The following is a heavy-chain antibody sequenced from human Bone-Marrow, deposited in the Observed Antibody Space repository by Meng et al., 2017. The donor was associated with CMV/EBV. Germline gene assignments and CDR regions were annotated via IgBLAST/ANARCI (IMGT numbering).Heavy chain of an antibody. J-gene: IGHJ6*02. CDR1: GGSFSGYY. D-gene: IGHD2-2*02. CDR2: INHSGST. V-gene: IGHV4-34*01. Sequence: SETLSLTCAVYGGSFSGYYWSWIRQPPGKGLEWIGEINHSGSTNYNPSLKSRVTISVDTSKNQFSLKLSSVTAADTAVYYCARGLRCCSSTSCYRPYYYYYYGMDVWGQGTTVTVSS. CDR3: ARGLRCCSSTSCYRPYYYYYYGMDV.